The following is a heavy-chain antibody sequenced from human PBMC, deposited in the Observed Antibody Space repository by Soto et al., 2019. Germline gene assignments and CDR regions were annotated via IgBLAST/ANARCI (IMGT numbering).Heavy chain of an antibody. J-gene: IGHJ6*02. Sequence: QVQLVRSGAEVKKPGSSVKVSCKASGGTFNSYAISWVRQAPGQGLEWMGGTIPIFRTADYAQKFQGRVTITADESTSTAYMELSSLRSEDTAVYYCASQQLGPSYYYGMDVWGQGTTVTVSS. V-gene: IGHV1-69*12. CDR1: GGTFNSYA. CDR3: ASQQLGPSYYYGMDV. CDR2: TIPIFRTA. D-gene: IGHD6-6*01.